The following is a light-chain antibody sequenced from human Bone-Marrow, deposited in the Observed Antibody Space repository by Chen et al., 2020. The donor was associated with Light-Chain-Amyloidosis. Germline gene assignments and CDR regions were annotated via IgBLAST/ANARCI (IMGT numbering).Light chain of an antibody. CDR2: DDS. V-gene: IGLV3-21*02. J-gene: IGLJ3*02. Sequence: SYVLTQPSSVSVAPGQTATLACGGNNIGSTSVHWYQQTPGQAPLLVVYDDSDRPSGIPERLSGSNSGNTATLTISRVEAGDEADYYCQVWDRSSDRPVFGGGTKLTAL. CDR1: NIGSTS. CDR3: QVWDRSSDRPV.